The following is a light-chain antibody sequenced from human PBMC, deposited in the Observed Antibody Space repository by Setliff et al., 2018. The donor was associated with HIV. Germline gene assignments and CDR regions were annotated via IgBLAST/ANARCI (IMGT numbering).Light chain of an antibody. CDR3: SSYAITNTLP. V-gene: IGLV2-14*01. Sequence: QSVLTQPASVSGSPGQSITISCTGTSRDVGGYNYVSWYQQHPGKAPKLTIYEVRNRPSGVSSRFSGSKSGNTASLTISGLQTEDEADYYCSSYAITNTLPFGTGTKVTVL. J-gene: IGLJ1*01. CDR1: SRDVGGYNY. CDR2: EVR.